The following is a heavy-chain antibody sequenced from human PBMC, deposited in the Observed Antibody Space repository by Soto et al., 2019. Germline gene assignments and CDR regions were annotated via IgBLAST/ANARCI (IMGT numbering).Heavy chain of an antibody. J-gene: IGHJ4*02. CDR2: ISGSGGST. D-gene: IGHD3-9*01. CDR3: AKGTISYDILTGYYITLYYFDY. CDR1: GFTFSSYA. V-gene: IGHV3-23*01. Sequence: GGSLRLSCAASGFTFSSYAMSWVRQAPGKGLEWVSAISGSGGSTYYADSVKGRFTISRDNSKNTLYLQMNSLRAEDTAVYYCAKGTISYDILTGYYITLYYFDYWGQGTLVTVSS.